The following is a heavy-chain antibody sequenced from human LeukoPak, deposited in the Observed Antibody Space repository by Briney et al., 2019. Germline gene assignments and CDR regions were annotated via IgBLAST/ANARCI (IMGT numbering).Heavy chain of an antibody. CDR1: GFTFSNYA. CDR2: ISSNGGST. CDR3: AKGKYLDY. Sequence: PGGSLRLSCAASGFTFSNYAMHWVRQAPGKGLEYVSAISSNGGSTYYANSVKGRFTISRDNSKNTLYLQMNSLRAEDTAVYYCAKGKYLDYWGQGTLVTVSS. D-gene: IGHD6-6*01. V-gene: IGHV3-64*01. J-gene: IGHJ4*02.